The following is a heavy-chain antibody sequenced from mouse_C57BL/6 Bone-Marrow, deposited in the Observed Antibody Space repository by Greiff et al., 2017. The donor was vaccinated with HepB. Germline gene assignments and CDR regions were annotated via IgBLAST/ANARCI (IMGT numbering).Heavy chain of an antibody. CDR3: ARVHRRAMDY. V-gene: IGHV5-4*01. CDR2: ISDGGSYT. J-gene: IGHJ4*01. Sequence: DVHLVESGGGLVKPGGSLKLSCAASGFTFSSYAMSWVRQTPEKRLEWVATISDGGSYTYYPDNVKGRFTISRDNAKNNLYLQMSHLKSEDTAMYYCARVHRRAMDYWGQGTSVTVSS. CDR1: GFTFSSYA.